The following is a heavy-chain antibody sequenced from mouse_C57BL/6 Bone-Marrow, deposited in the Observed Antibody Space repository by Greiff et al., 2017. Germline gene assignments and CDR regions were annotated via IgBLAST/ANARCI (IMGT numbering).Heavy chain of an antibody. J-gene: IGHJ3*01. CDR2: IDPENGDT. V-gene: IGHV14-4*01. CDR1: GFNIKDDY. D-gene: IGHD2-4*01. CDR3: TTDYDDDLAWFAY. Sequence: EVKLVESGAELVRPGASVKLSCTASGFNIKDDYMHWVKQRPEQGLEWIGWIDPENGDTEYASKFQGKATITADTSSNTAYLQLSSLTSEDTAVYYCTTDYDDDLAWFAYWGQGTLVTVSA.